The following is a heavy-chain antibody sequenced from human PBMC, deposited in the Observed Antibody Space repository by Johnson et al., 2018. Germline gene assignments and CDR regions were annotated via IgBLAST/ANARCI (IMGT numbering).Heavy chain of an antibody. V-gene: IGHV3-7*01. D-gene: IGHD3-22*01. CDR2: IKQDGSEK. CDR1: GFTFDSYA. J-gene: IGHJ1*01. Sequence: VQSGGGLVQPGGSLRLSCAASGFTFDSYAMSWVRQAPGKGLEWVANIKQDGSEKYYVDSVKGRFTISRDNAKNSVYLQMNSLRAEDTAVYYCASGYYDSSGYFSEYFQHWGQGTLVTVSS. CDR3: ASGYYDSSGYFSEYFQH.